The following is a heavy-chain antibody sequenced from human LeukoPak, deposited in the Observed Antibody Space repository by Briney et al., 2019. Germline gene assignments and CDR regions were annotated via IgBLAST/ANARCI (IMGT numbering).Heavy chain of an antibody. CDR2: IIPILGIA. Sequence: SVKLSCKASGGTFSSYAISWVRQAPGQGLEWMGRIIPILGIANYAQKFQGRVTITADKSTSTAYMELSSLRSEDTAVYYCAREPGPNDYGDYYYGMDVWGQGTTVTVSS. J-gene: IGHJ6*02. CDR1: GGTFSSYA. CDR3: AREPGPNDYGDYYYGMDV. V-gene: IGHV1-69*04. D-gene: IGHD4-17*01.